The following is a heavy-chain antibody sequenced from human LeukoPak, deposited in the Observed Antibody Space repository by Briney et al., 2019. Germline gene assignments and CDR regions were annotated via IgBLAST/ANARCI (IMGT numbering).Heavy chain of an antibody. J-gene: IGHJ4*02. Sequence: SETLSLTCTVSGGSISSRNYYWGWIRQPPGKGLEWIGNIYYSGSTYYNPSLKSRVTISVDTSKNQFSLKLSSVNVADTAVYYCARRGPTIAAAVADFDYWGQGTPVAVSS. CDR1: GGSISSRNYY. V-gene: IGHV4-39*01. D-gene: IGHD6-13*01. CDR3: ARRGPTIAAAVADFDY. CDR2: IYYSGST.